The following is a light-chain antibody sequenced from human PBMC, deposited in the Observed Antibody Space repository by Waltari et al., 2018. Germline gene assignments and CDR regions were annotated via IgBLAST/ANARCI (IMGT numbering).Light chain of an antibody. Sequence: EIVLTQSPASLSLSPGDRATRSCRASQGVGRTLAWDQQRPGQAPRLLIYDASSRATGIPDRFSGSGSGTDFSLTISRLEPEDFAVYYCQKYGTRPATFGQGTKVEVK. J-gene: IGKJ1*01. CDR1: QGVGRT. CDR2: DAS. V-gene: IGKV3-20*01. CDR3: QKYGTRPAT.